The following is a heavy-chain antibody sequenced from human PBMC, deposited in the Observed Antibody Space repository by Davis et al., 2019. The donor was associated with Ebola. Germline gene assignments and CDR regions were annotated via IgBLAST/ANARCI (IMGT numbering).Heavy chain of an antibody. CDR1: GFTFSSYS. V-gene: IGHV3-21*01. CDR3: VRLTGNDAFDL. J-gene: IGHJ3*01. CDR2: ISSSSSYI. Sequence: GGSLRLSCAASGFTFSSYSMNWVRQAPGKGLEWVSSISSSSSYIYYADSVKGRFTISRDNAKNTLYLQMNSLRTEDTAIYYCVRLTGNDAFDLWGQGTMVTVSS. D-gene: IGHD3-9*01.